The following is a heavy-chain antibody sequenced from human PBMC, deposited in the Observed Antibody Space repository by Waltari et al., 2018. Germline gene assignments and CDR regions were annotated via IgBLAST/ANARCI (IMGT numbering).Heavy chain of an antibody. V-gene: IGHV4-39*07. J-gene: IGHJ5*02. Sequence: QLQLQESGPGLVKPSETLSLTCTVSGGSISSSSYYWGWIRQPPGKGLEWIGSIYYSGSTYYNPSLKSRVTISVDTSKNQFSLKLSSVTAADTAVYYCARVPGRAGGVGRWFDPWGQGTLVTVSS. CDR2: IYYSGST. CDR1: GGSISSSSYY. CDR3: ARVPGRAGGVGRWFDP. D-gene: IGHD2-8*02.